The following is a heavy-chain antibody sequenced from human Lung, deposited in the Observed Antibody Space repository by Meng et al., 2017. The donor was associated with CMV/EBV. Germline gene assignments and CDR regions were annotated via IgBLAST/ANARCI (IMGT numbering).Heavy chain of an antibody. CDR3: AKGPLRSGSYPSYFDY. CDR2: ISGGGDRT. V-gene: IGHV3-23*01. Sequence: SCAASGFTFSSYAMSWVRQAPGKGLEWVSAISGGGDRTYNADSVRGRFTISRDESKNTVYLQMSSLRAEDTAVYYCAKGPLRSGSYPSYFDYWGQGAXVTVSS. CDR1: GFTFSSYA. D-gene: IGHD1-26*01. J-gene: IGHJ4*02.